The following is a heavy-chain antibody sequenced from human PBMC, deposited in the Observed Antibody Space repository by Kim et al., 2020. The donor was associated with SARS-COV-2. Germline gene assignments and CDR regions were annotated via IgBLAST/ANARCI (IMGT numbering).Heavy chain of an antibody. CDR2: ISSSSSYT. D-gene: IGHD2-2*01. CDR3: ARASGSVGGPAAVDY. J-gene: IGHJ4*02. V-gene: IGHV3-11*06. Sequence: GGSLRLSCAASGFTFSNYYMSWIRQAPGKGLEWVSSISSSSSYTNYADSVKGRFTISRDNAKNSLYLQMNSLRAEDTAVYYCARASGSVGGPAAVDYWGQGTLVTVSS. CDR1: GFTFSNYY.